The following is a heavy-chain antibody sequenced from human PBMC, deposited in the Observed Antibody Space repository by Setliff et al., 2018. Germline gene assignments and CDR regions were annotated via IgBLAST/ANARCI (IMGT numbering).Heavy chain of an antibody. CDR2: IYTSWSS. CDR1: DDSISSRHYY. Sequence: SETLSLTCTVSDDSISSRHYYWSWIRQPAGKGLEWIGQIYTSWSSNYNPSLKGRASLSIDASKRQFSLKLNSVTAADTAVYYCARMSGFLYMDVWGRGTPVTVSS. CDR3: ARMSGFLYMDV. D-gene: IGHD3-3*01. V-gene: IGHV4-61*09. J-gene: IGHJ6*03.